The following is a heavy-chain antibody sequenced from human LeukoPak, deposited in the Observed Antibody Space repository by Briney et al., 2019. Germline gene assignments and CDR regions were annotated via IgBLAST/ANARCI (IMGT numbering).Heavy chain of an antibody. J-gene: IGHJ5*02. Sequence: ASVKVSCKASGYTFTSSDINWVRQATGQGLEWMGWMNPNSGNTGYAQKFQGRATFTRNTSISTAYMELSSLRSEDTAVYYCARCLLVTRRGSWFDPWGQGTLVTVSS. CDR1: GYTFTSSD. CDR2: MNPNSGNT. D-gene: IGHD3-3*02. CDR3: ARCLLVTRRGSWFDP. V-gene: IGHV1-8*03.